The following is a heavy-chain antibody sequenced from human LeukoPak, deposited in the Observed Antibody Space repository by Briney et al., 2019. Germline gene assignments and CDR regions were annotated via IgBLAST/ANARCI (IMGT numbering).Heavy chain of an antibody. CDR3: TTPNEGNWFDP. CDR1: GFTFSDSA. V-gene: IGHV3-73*01. CDR2: IRDKGYGHAT. Sequence: GGSLRLSCAASGFTFSDSAIHWVRQASGKGLEWVGRIRDKGYGHATAYAASVKGRFTLSRDDSKNTAYLQMNSMKTEDTALYYCTTPNEGNWFDPWGQGTLVTVSS. J-gene: IGHJ5*02. D-gene: IGHD2-8*01.